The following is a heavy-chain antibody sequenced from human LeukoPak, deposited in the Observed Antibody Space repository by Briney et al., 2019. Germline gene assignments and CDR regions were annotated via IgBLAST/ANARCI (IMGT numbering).Heavy chain of an antibody. CDR1: GFTFDDYA. V-gene: IGHV3-9*01. CDR3: AKAVGPGSYSPFDY. J-gene: IGHJ4*02. CDR2: ISWNSGSI. D-gene: IGHD1-26*01. Sequence: GRSLRLSCVASGFTFDDYAMHWVRQAPGKGLEWVSGISWNSGSIGYADSVKGRFTISRDNAKNSLYLQMNSLRAEDTALYYCAKAVGPGSYSPFDYWGQGTLVTVSS.